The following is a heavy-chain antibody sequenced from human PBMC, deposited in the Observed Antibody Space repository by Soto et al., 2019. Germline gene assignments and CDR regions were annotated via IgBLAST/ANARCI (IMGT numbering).Heavy chain of an antibody. J-gene: IGHJ4*02. CDR2: IYHSGST. D-gene: IGHD6-19*01. Sequence: VQLQESGPGLIKPSGTLSLTCAVSGGSISTNWWSWVRQPPGKGLEWIGEIYHSGSTNYNPSLKNAVTMSVDNSQNHLVPNLNSVTAADTAVYYCARHIAVSGTRGFEFWGQGTLVTVSS. V-gene: IGHV4-4*02. CDR1: GGSISTNW. CDR3: ARHIAVSGTRGFEF.